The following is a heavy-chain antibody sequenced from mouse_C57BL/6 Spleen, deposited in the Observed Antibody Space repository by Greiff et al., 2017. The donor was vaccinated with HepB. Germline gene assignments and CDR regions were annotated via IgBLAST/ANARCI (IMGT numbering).Heavy chain of an antibody. J-gene: IGHJ1*03. CDR2: IYPGDGDT. Sequence: VQLQQSGPELVKPGASVKISCKASGYAFSSSWMNWVKQRPGKGLEWIGRIYPGDGDTNYNGKFKGKATLTADKSSSTAYMQLSSLTSEDSAVYFCASLYGNWYFDVWGTVTTVTVSS. CDR1: GYAFSSSW. CDR3: ASLYGNWYFDV. V-gene: IGHV1-82*01. D-gene: IGHD2-1*01.